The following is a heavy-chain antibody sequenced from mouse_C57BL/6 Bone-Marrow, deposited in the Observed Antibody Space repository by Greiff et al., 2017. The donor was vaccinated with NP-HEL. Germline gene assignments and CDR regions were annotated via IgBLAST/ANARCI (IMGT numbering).Heavy chain of an antibody. D-gene: IGHD1-1*01. CDR2: IDPANGDT. V-gene: IGHV14-4*01. Sequence: VQLKQSGAELVRPGASVKLSCTVSGFNIKADYMHWVKQRPEQGLEWIGWIDPANGDTEYASKFQGKATITAATSSNTAYLQLSSLTSEDTAVYYCTAGGSSPYAMDYWGQGTSVTVSS. J-gene: IGHJ4*01. CDR3: TAGGSSPYAMDY. CDR1: GFNIKADY.